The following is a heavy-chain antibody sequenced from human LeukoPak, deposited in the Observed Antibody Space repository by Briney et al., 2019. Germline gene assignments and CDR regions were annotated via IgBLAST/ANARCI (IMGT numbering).Heavy chain of an antibody. Sequence: GASVKVSCKASGGTFSSYAISWVRQAPGQGLEWMGRIIPILGIANYAQKFQGRVTITADKSTSTAYMELSSLRSEDTAVYYCARGTEYYYYYGMDVWGQGTTVTVSS. J-gene: IGHJ6*02. D-gene: IGHD4-17*01. CDR2: IIPILGIA. CDR1: GGTFSSYA. V-gene: IGHV1-69*04. CDR3: ARGTEYYYYYGMDV.